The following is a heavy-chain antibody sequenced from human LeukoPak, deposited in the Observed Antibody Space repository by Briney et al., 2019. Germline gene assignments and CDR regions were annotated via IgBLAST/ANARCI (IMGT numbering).Heavy chain of an antibody. D-gene: IGHD4-11*01. J-gene: IGHJ5*02. CDR2: IIPIFGTA. CDR1: GGTFSSYA. V-gene: IGHV1-69*06. Sequence: GASVKVSCKASGGTFSSYAISWVRQAPGQGLEWMGGIIPIFGTAIYAQKFQGRVTMTEDTSTDTAYMELSSLRSEDTAVYYCARAFPPFQTTGGFDPWGQGTLVTVSS. CDR3: ARAFPPFQTTGGFDP.